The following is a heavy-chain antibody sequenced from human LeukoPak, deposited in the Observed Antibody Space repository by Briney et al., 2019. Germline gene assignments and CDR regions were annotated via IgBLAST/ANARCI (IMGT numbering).Heavy chain of an antibody. CDR2: IYTSGST. J-gene: IGHJ4*02. V-gene: IGHV4-4*07. CDR1: GGSISSYY. CDR3: ARSHYDFWSDPPLYYFDY. D-gene: IGHD3-3*01. Sequence: SETLSLTCTVSGGSISSYYWSWIRQPAGKGLEWIGRIYTSGSTNYNPSLKSRVTMSVDTSKNQFSLKLSSVTAADTAVYYCARSHYDFWSDPPLYYFDYWGQGTLVTVSS.